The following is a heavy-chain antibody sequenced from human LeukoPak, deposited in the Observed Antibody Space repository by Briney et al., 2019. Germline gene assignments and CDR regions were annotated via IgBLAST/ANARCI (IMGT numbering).Heavy chain of an antibody. Sequence: ASVKVSCKASGYTFTSYDINWGRQATGQGLEWRGWMNPNSGNTGYAQKLQGRVTMPRNTYISTAYMELRSLRSEDTAVYYCARGRRRGSSPSYYYYMDVWGKGPTVTVSS. CDR2: MNPNSGNT. CDR1: GYTFTSYD. V-gene: IGHV1-8*01. J-gene: IGHJ6*03. D-gene: IGHD3-10*01. CDR3: ARGRRRGSSPSYYYYMDV.